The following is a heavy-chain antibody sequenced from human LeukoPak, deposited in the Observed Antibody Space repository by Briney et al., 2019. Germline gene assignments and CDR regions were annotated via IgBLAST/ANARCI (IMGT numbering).Heavy chain of an antibody. CDR1: GYSVSSGANY. V-gene: IGHV4-31*03. CDR2: TSYSGST. D-gene: IGHD3-22*01. Sequence: SQTLSLTCTVSGYSVSSGANYWSWIRQPPGKGPEWMGSTSYSGSTSYTPPLKRRVNILVDTSKNHFSLKLSAVTAADTAVYYCARGYDSSGTLETWYFDLWGRGTLVTVSS. J-gene: IGHJ2*01. CDR3: ARGYDSSGTLETWYFDL.